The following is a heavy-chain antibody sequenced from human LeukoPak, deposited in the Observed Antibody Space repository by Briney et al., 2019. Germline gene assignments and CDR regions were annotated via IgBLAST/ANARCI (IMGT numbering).Heavy chain of an antibody. J-gene: IGHJ3*02. CDR1: GFTFDDYG. V-gene: IGHV4-34*01. Sequence: GSLRLSCATSGFTFDDYGMSWIRQPPGKGLEWIGGIKHSGSTNYNPSLKSRLTISKDTSKNQFSLKLSSVTAADTAVYYCARDLIWGQGTMVTVSS. CDR3: ARDLI. CDR2: IKHSGST.